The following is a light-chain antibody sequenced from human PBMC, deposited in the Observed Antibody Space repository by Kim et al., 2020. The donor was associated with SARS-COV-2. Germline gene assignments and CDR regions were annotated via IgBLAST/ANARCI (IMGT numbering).Light chain of an antibody. CDR3: QQYNNWPPTYT. CDR1: QSVSSN. CDR2: GAS. J-gene: IGKJ2*01. V-gene: IGKV3-15*01. Sequence: SPGERATLSCRASQSVSSNLSWYQQKPGQAPRHLIYGASTRATGIPARFSGSGSGTEFTLTISSLQSEDFAVYYCQQYNNWPPTYTFGQGTKLEI.